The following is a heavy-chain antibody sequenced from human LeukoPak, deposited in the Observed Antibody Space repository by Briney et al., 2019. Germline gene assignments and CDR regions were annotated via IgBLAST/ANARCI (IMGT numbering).Heavy chain of an antibody. Sequence: SETLSLTCAVYGGSFSGYYWSWIRQPPGKGLEWIGEINHSGSINYNPSLKSRVTISVDTSKNQFSLKLSSVTAADTAAYYCARGRTRYCSGGSCYLWFDPWGQGTLVTVSS. V-gene: IGHV4-34*01. CDR3: ARGRTRYCSGGSCYLWFDP. J-gene: IGHJ5*02. D-gene: IGHD2-15*01. CDR2: INHSGSI. CDR1: GGSFSGYY.